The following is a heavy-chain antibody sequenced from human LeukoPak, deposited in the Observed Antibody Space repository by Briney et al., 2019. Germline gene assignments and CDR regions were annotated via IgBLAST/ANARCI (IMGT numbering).Heavy chain of an antibody. V-gene: IGHV3-30*18. Sequence: GGSLRLSCAASGFIFSNYGMHWVRQAPGKGLEWVAIIYYGGSNNYYADSVKGRFTISRDNSKSTLYLQMNSLRPEDTAVYYRAKDGIAARPGGYYFDYWGQGTLVTVSS. CDR1: GFIFSNYG. J-gene: IGHJ4*02. CDR3: AKDGIAARPGGYYFDY. D-gene: IGHD6-6*01. CDR2: IYYGGSNN.